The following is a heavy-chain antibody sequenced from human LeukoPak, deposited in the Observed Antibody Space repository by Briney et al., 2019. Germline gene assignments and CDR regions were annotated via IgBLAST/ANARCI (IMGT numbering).Heavy chain of an antibody. CDR2: IYYSGST. D-gene: IGHD1-26*01. CDR3: ARFAGSYYFDY. V-gene: IGHV4-31*03. CDR1: GGSISSGGYY. J-gene: IGHJ4*02. Sequence: SETLSLTCTVSGGSISSGGYYWSWIRQHPGKGLEWIGYIYYSGSTYYDPSLKSRVTISVDTSKNQFSLKLSSVTAADTAVYYCARFAGSYYFDYWGQGTLVTVSS.